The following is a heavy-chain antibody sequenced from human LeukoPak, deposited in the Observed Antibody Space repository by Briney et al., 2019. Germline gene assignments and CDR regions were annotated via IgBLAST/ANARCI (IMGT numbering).Heavy chain of an antibody. CDR1: GFTFSSYG. D-gene: IGHD6-19*01. V-gene: IGHV3-30*18. Sequence: GGSLRLSCAASGFTFSSYGMHWVRQAPGKGLEWVAVISYDGSNKYYADSVKGRFTISRDNSKNTLYLQMNSLRAEDTAVYYCAKEQQWPVHHYWGQGTLVTVSS. CDR2: ISYDGSNK. J-gene: IGHJ4*02. CDR3: AKEQQWPVHHY.